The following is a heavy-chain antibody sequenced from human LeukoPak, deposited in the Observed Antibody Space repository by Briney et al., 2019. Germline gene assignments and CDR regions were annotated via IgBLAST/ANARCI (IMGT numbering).Heavy chain of an antibody. D-gene: IGHD2-21*02. Sequence: SETLSLTCIVSGGSISRSRFYWGWIRQPPGKGLEWSGTIYYSGSTYYNPSLKRRVTISADTSKNQFSLNLSSVTAADTGVYYCARHVSSDLRIVVVTSDWYFDRWGRGTLVTVSS. CDR3: ARHVSSDLRIVVVTSDWYFDR. CDR2: IYYSGST. J-gene: IGHJ2*01. CDR1: GGSISRSRFY. V-gene: IGHV4-39*01.